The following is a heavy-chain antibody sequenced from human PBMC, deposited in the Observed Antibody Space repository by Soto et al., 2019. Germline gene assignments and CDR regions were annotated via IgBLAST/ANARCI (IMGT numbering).Heavy chain of an antibody. CDR3: ARGGPPIDY. D-gene: IGHD3-10*01. CDR2: INAGNGNT. J-gene: IGHJ4*02. Sequence: QVQLVQSGAEEKKPGASVKVSCKASGYTFSSYAMHWVRQAPGQRLEWLGWINAGNGNTKYSQKFQGRVNITRDTSAITAYMELSSLRSEDTAVYYCARGGPPIDYWGQGTLVTVSS. CDR1: GYTFSSYA. V-gene: IGHV1-3*05.